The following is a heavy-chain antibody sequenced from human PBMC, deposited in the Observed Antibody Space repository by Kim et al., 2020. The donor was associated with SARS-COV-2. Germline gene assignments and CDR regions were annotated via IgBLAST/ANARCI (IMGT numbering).Heavy chain of an antibody. D-gene: IGHD3-10*01. CDR2: INAVNDNT. CDR1: GYILSNHA. CDR3: ARALSVIINLRGVIDGDY. Sequence: ASVKVSCKASGYILSNHAVDWVRQAPGQRPEWMGRINAVNDNTNYSWKFQGRVTITRDTSANTVYMELSSLRSEDTAVYYCARALSVIINLRGVIDGDYWGEGTLVTVSS. J-gene: IGHJ4*02. V-gene: IGHV1-3*01.